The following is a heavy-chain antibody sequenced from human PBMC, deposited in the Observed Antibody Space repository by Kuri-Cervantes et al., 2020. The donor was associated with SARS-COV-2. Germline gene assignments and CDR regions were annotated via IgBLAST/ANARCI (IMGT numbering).Heavy chain of an antibody. V-gene: IGHV4-34*01. CDR3: ARRYSSGWLDY. J-gene: IGHJ4*02. CDR2: INHSGST. Sequence: GSLRLSCAVYGGSFSGYYWSWIRQPPGKGLEWIGEINHSGSTNYNPSLKSRVTVSVDTSKNQFSLKLSSVTAADTAVYYCARRYSSGWLDYWGQGTLVTVSS. CDR1: GGSFSGYY. D-gene: IGHD6-19*01.